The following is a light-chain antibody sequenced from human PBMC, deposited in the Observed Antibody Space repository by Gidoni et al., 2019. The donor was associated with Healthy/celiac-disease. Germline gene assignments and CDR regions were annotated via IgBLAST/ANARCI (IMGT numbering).Light chain of an antibody. CDR1: QSMSSY. CDR2: AAS. Sequence: DIQLNQSPFSLSASVGDRVPITCRASQSMSSYLNWYQQKPVNAPKLLIYAASSFQSGVPSRFSGSGSGTDFTLTISSLQPEDFATYYCQQSYSTPLTFGGGTKVEIK. CDR3: QQSYSTPLT. J-gene: IGKJ4*01. V-gene: IGKV1-39*01.